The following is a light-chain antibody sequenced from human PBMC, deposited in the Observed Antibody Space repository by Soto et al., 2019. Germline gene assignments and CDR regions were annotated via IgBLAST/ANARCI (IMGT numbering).Light chain of an antibody. CDR1: QSFSSN. V-gene: IGKV3D-15*01. CDR3: QQYNNRPPLT. CDR2: GAS. Sequence: EIVMTQSPATLSVSPGERATLSCRASQSFSSNLAWFQQKPGQAPRLLIYGASTRATGIPARFSGSGSGTEFTLTINSLQSADFAVYYCQQYNNRPPLTFGGGTQVDIX. J-gene: IGKJ4*01.